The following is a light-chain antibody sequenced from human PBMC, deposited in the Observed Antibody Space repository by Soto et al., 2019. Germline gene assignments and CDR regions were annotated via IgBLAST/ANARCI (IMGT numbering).Light chain of an antibody. CDR3: QSYDSSLSVYV. J-gene: IGLJ1*01. CDR2: GNS. Sequence: QSVLTQPPSVSGAPGQRVIISCTGSSSNIGAGYDVHWYQQLPGTAPKLLIYGNSNRPSGVPDRFSGSKSGTSASLAITGLQAEDEADYYCQSYDSSLSVYVFGTGTKATVL. CDR1: SSNIGAGYD. V-gene: IGLV1-40*01.